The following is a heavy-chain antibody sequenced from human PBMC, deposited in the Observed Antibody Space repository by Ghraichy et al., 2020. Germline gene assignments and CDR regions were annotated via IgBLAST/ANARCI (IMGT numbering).Heavy chain of an antibody. J-gene: IGHJ3*02. Sequence: GGSLRLSCAASGFTFSSYSMNWVRQAPGKGLEWVSYISSSSNTIYYTDSVKGRFTISRDNAKNSLYLQMNSLRDEDTAVYYCARDRGHNILTDYAEPDAFDIGGQGTMVTVSS. D-gene: IGHD3-9*01. CDR2: ISSSSNTI. V-gene: IGHV3-48*02. CDR3: ARDRGHNILTDYAEPDAFDI. CDR1: GFTFSSYS.